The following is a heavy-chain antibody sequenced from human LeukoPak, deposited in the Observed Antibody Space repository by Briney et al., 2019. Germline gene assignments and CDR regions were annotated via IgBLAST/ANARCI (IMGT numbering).Heavy chain of an antibody. J-gene: IGHJ4*02. V-gene: IGHV3-74*01. CDR3: ARALPDYYGSGSYSN. CDR1: GFTFSSYW. D-gene: IGHD3-10*01. CDR2: INSDGSST. Sequence: GGSLRLSCAASGFTFSSYWMHWVRQAPGKGLVWVSRINSDGSSTSYADSAKGRFTISRDNAKNTLYLQMNSLRAEDTAVYYCARALPDYYGSGSYSNWGQGTLVTVSS.